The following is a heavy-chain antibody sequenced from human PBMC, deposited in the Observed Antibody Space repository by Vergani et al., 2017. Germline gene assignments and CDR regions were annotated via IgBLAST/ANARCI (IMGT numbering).Heavy chain of an antibody. CDR1: GGYISSGDYY. Sequence: QVQLQESGPGLVKPSQTLSLTCTVPGGYISSGDYYWSWIRQPPGKGLEWIGYIYYSGSNYYNPSLKSRVTISVDTSKNQFSLKLSSVTAADTAVYYCATYSLYDSRGFRVNWFDPWGQGTLVTVSS. J-gene: IGHJ5*02. CDR2: IYYSGSN. V-gene: IGHV4-30-4*01. CDR3: ATYSLYDSRGFRVNWFDP. D-gene: IGHD3-22*01.